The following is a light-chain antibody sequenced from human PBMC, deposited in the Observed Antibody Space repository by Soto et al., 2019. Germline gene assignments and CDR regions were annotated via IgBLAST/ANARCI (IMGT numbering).Light chain of an antibody. CDR1: QSISSR. Sequence: DIQMTQSHSTLSASVGDRVTITCRASQSISSRLAWYQQKPGKAPKILIYDASNLESGVPSRFSASGSGTEFTLTISSLQPDEFATYYCQQYNSYSLTVGGGTKVESK. CDR3: QQYNSYSLT. J-gene: IGKJ4*02. CDR2: DAS. V-gene: IGKV1-5*01.